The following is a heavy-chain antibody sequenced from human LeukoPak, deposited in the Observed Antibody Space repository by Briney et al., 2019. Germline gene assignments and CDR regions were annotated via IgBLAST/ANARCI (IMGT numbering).Heavy chain of an antibody. CDR1: GFTFSIYA. D-gene: IGHD3-22*01. Sequence: GGSLRLSCAASGFTFSIYAMSWVRQAPGKGLEWVSAISGSGGSTYYADSVKGRFTISRDNSKNTLYLQMNSLRAEDTAVYYCGKSFLGDSSGYYSYYFDYWGQGTLVTVSS. CDR3: GKSFLGDSSGYYSYYFDY. J-gene: IGHJ4*02. V-gene: IGHV3-23*01. CDR2: ISGSGGST.